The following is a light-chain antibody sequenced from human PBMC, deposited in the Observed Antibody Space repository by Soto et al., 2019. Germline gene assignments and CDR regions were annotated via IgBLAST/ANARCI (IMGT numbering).Light chain of an antibody. V-gene: IGKV1-5*03. J-gene: IGKJ1*01. CDR3: QQYQSFIWT. CDR2: KAS. Sequence: DIQMTQSPSTLSASVGDRVIITCRASENINNWLAWYQQKPGKAPKVLIYKASSLESGVPSRFSGSGSGTDFTLTISSLQPDDFATYYCQQYQSFIWTFGQGTKVEIK. CDR1: ENINNW.